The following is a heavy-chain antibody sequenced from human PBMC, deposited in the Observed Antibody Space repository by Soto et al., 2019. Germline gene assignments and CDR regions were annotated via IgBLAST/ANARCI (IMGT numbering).Heavy chain of an antibody. V-gene: IGHV4-30-2*01. Sequence: TLSLTCAVSGGSISSGGYSWSWIRQPPGKGLEWIGYIYHSGSTYYNPSLKSRVTISVDRSKNQFSLKLSSVTAADTAVYYCASGYSYGFFDYSGQGTLVTVS. CDR2: IYHSGST. CDR3: ASGYSYGFFDY. J-gene: IGHJ4*02. CDR1: GGSISSGGYS. D-gene: IGHD5-18*01.